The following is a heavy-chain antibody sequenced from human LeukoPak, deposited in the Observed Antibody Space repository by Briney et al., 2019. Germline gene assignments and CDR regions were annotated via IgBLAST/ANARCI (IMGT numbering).Heavy chain of an antibody. Sequence: SETLSLTCTVSGGSISSSSYYWGWIRQPPGKGLEWIGSIYYSGSTYSNPSLQSRVTISVDTSKNQLSLKLTSVTAADTALYYCARDITIWGAFDVWGQGTMVTVSS. CDR1: GGSISSSSYY. V-gene: IGHV4-39*07. D-gene: IGHD1-14*01. J-gene: IGHJ3*01. CDR2: IYYSGST. CDR3: ARDITIWGAFDV.